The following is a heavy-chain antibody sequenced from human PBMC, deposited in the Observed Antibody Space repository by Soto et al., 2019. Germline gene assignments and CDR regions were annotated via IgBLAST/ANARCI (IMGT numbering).Heavy chain of an antibody. D-gene: IGHD1-26*01. CDR2: ISYDGSNK. CDR1: GFTFSSYA. J-gene: IGHJ4*02. Sequence: LRLSCAASGFTFSSYAMHWVRQAPGKGLEWVAVISYDGSNKYYADSVKGRFTISRDNSKNTLYLQMNSLRAEDTAVYYCARDPISGSYLDYWGQGTLVTVSS. CDR3: ARDPISGSYLDY. V-gene: IGHV3-30-3*01.